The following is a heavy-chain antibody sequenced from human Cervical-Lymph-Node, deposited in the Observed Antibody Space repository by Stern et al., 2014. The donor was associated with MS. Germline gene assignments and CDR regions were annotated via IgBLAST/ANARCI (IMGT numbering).Heavy chain of an antibody. D-gene: IGHD5-18*01. V-gene: IGHV2-26*01. CDR3: ARITGDTYGDFDY. CDR2: IFSNDEK. J-gene: IGHJ4*02. Sequence: ESGPVLVKPTETLTLTCTVSGFSLSNARLGVSWIRPPPGKALEWLAHIFSNDEKSYSTSLKSRLTISKDTSKTQVVLNMTNMDPVDTATYYCARITGDTYGDFDYWGQGTLVTVSS. CDR1: GFSLSNARLG.